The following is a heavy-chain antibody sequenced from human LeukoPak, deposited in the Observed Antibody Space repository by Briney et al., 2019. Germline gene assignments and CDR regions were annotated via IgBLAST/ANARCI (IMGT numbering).Heavy chain of an antibody. CDR1: GFIFSSYE. V-gene: IGHV3-48*03. CDR2: ISSSGSTI. Sequence: PGGSLRLFCAASGFIFSSYEMNWVRQAPGKGLEWVSYISSSGSTIYYADSVKGRFTISRDNAKNSLYLQMNSLRAEDRAVYYCAELGITMIGGVWGKGTTVTISS. D-gene: IGHD3-10*02. J-gene: IGHJ6*04. CDR3: AELGITMIGGV.